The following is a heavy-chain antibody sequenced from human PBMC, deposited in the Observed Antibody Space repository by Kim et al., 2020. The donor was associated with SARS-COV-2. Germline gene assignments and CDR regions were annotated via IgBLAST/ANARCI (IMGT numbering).Heavy chain of an antibody. CDR3: ARDDLYDGGGKNWFDS. Sequence: SETLSLTCTVSGTVSGGSISDYFWSWIRQPAGQGLEWIGRVSTSGSTNDNPSLKSRVIMSVDTSKNQFSLNLKSVTAADTAVYYCARDDLYDGGGKNWFDSWGQGILVTVSS. D-gene: IGHD1-26*01. J-gene: IGHJ5*01. CDR2: VSTSGST. CDR1: GGSISDYF. V-gene: IGHV4-4*07.